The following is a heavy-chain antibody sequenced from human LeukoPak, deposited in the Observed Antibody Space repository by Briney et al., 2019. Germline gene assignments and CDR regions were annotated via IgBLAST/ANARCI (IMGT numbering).Heavy chain of an antibody. CDR1: GFTFSSYG. Sequence: PGRSLRLSCAASGFTFSSYGMHWVRQAPGKGLEWVAVIWYDGSNKYYADSVKGRFTISRDNSKNTLYLQMNSLRAEDTAVYYCAKAPESSGYLFDYWGQGTLVTVSS. CDR2: IWYDGSNK. V-gene: IGHV3-33*06. CDR3: AKAPESSGYLFDY. D-gene: IGHD3-22*01. J-gene: IGHJ4*02.